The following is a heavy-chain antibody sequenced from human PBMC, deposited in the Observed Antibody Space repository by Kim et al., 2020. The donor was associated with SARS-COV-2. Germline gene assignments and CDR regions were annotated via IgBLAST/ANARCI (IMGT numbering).Heavy chain of an antibody. Sequence: ASVNVSCKASGYTFTSYAMNWVRQAPGQGLEWMGWINTNTGNPTYAQGFTGRFVFSLDTSVSTAYLQISSLKAEDTAVYYCARDSSSSWHPIYYYYYMDVWGKGTTVTVSS. CDR3: ARDSSSSWHPIYYYYYMDV. V-gene: IGHV7-4-1*02. D-gene: IGHD6-13*01. J-gene: IGHJ6*03. CDR1: GYTFTSYA. CDR2: INTNTGNP.